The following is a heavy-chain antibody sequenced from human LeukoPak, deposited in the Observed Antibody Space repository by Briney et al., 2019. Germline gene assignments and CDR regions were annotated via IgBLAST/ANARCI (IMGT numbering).Heavy chain of an antibody. J-gene: IGHJ4*02. Sequence: GGSLRLSCAASGFTFSSYAMHWVRQAPGKGLEWVAVISYDGSNKYYADSVKGRFTISRDNSKNTLYLQMNSLRAEDTAVYYCAKERFGNWGQGTLVTVSS. V-gene: IGHV3-30*04. CDR2: ISYDGSNK. D-gene: IGHD3-10*01. CDR1: GFTFSSYA. CDR3: AKERFGN.